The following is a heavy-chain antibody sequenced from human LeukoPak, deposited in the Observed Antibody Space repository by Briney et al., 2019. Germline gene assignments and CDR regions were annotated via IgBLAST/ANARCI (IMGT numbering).Heavy chain of an antibody. V-gene: IGHV4-4*02. Sequence: TSETLSLTCAVSGGSISSSNWWSWVRQPPGKGLEWIGEIYHSGSTNYNPSLKSRVTISVDKSKNQFSLKLSSVTAADTAVYYCARQVLGWSSSCVDYWGQGTLVTVSS. J-gene: IGHJ4*02. D-gene: IGHD6-13*01. CDR3: ARQVLGWSSSCVDY. CDR1: GGSISSSNW. CDR2: IYHSGST.